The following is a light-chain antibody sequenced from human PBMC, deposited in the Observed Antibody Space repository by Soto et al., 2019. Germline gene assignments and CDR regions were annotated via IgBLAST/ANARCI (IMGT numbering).Light chain of an antibody. CDR2: HAS. CDR1: QGISFY. V-gene: IGKV1-9*01. CDR3: QQSYSTPT. Sequence: DIQLTQSPSFLSASVGDRVTVTCRASQGISFYLAWYQQKPGKAPQLLIYHASTLQSGVPSRFSGSGSGTEFTLTISSLQPEDFATYYCQQSYSTPTFGGGTKVDIK. J-gene: IGKJ4*01.